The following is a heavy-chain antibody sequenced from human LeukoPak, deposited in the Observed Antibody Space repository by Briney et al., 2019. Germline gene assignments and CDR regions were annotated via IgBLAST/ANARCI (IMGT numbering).Heavy chain of an antibody. Sequence: ASVKVSCKASGYTFTSYGISWVRQAPGQGLEWMGWISAYNGNTNYAQKLQGRVTMTTDTSTSTAYMELRSLRSDDTAVYYCAKGISGSCYTGLGFWGQGTLVTVSS. D-gene: IGHD2-2*02. J-gene: IGHJ4*02. V-gene: IGHV1-18*01. CDR1: GYTFTSYG. CDR2: ISAYNGNT. CDR3: AKGISGSCYTGLGF.